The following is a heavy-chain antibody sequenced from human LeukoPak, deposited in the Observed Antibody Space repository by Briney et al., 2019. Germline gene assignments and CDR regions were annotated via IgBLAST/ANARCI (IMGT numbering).Heavy chain of an antibody. CDR2: IYSGGST. J-gene: IGHJ3*02. Sequence: GGSLRLSCAASGFTVSSNYMSWVRQAPGKGLEWVSVIYSGGSTYYADSVKGRFTISRDNSKNTLYLQMNSLRAEDTAVYYCARDAPYYYGSGSYDAFDIWGQGTMVTVSS. CDR3: ARDAPYYYGSGSYDAFDI. D-gene: IGHD3-10*01. V-gene: IGHV3-53*01. CDR1: GFTVSSNY.